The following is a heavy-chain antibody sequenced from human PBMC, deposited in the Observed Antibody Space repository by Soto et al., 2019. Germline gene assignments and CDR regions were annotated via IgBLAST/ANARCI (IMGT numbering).Heavy chain of an antibody. J-gene: IGHJ4*02. CDR1: GFTFSSYA. V-gene: IGHV3-64*01. CDR2: ISSNGGST. Sequence: GGSLRLSCAASGFTFSSYAMHWVRQAPGKGLEYVSAISSNGGSTYYANSVKGRFTISRDNSKNTLYLQMGSLRAEDMAVYYCAKDLRRFDFWSGYLPEFDYWGQGTLVTVSS. CDR3: AKDLRRFDFWSGYLPEFDY. D-gene: IGHD3-3*01.